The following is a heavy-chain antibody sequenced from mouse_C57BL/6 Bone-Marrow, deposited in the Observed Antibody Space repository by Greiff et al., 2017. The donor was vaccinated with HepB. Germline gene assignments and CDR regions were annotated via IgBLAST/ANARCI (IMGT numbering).Heavy chain of an antibody. J-gene: IGHJ2*01. CDR2: IYPGSGST. V-gene: IGHV1-55*01. CDR3: AREGYYYGPYFDY. Sequence: QVHVKQPGAELVKPGASVKMSCKASGYTFTSYWITWVKQRPGQGLEWIGDIYPGSGSTNYNEKFKSKATLTVDTSSSTAYMQLSSLTSEDSAVYYCAREGYYYGPYFDYWGQGTTLTVSS. D-gene: IGHD1-1*01. CDR1: GYTFTSYW.